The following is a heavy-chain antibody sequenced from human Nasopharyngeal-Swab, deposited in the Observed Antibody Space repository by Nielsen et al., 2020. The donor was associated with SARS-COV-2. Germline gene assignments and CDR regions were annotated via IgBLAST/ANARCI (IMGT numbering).Heavy chain of an antibody. V-gene: IGHV3-21*01. CDR3: ARRDTVTLYYYYYGMDV. J-gene: IGHJ6*02. CDR1: GFTFSSYS. CDR2: ISSSSSYI. D-gene: IGHD4-11*01. Sequence: GESLKISCAASGFTFSSYSMNWVRQAPGKGLEWVSSISSSSSYIYYADSVKGRFTISRDNAKNSRYLQMNSLRAEDTAVYYCARRDTVTLYYYYYGMDVWGQGTTVTVSS.